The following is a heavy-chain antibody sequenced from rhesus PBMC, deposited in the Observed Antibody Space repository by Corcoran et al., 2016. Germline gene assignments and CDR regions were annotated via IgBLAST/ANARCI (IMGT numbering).Heavy chain of an antibody. D-gene: IGHD4-29*01. CDR2: ISGSRGST. Sequence: QVQLQESGPGLVKPAETLSLTCAVSGYSICSGYYWGWIRQPPGRGLEYIGYISGSRGSTYYNPSVKNRVTISKDTSKKHFSLKLTSVTAADTAVYYCARMATYGSSYYFDYWGQGVLVTVSS. J-gene: IGHJ4*01. CDR3: ARMATYGSSYYFDY. V-gene: IGHV4-99*01. CDR1: GYSICSGYY.